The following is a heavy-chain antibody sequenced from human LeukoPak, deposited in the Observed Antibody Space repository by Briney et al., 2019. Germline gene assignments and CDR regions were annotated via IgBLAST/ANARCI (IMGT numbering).Heavy chain of an antibody. V-gene: IGHV4-61*02. Sequence: SETLSLTCTVSGGSISSSSYYWGWIRQPAGKGLEWIGRIYSSGNTNYNPSPKSRVTISVDTSKNHFSLRLSSVTAADTAVYYCARHSYSTSYSYYYMDVWGRGTTVTVSS. CDR2: IYSSGNT. CDR1: GGSISSSSYY. D-gene: IGHD6-6*01. J-gene: IGHJ6*03. CDR3: ARHSYSTSYSYYYMDV.